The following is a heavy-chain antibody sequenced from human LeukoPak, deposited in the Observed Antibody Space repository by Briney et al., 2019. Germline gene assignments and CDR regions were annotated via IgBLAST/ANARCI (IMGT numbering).Heavy chain of an antibody. V-gene: IGHV3-21*01. D-gene: IGHD3-10*01. J-gene: IGHJ4*02. Sequence: GGSLRLSCAASGFTFSSYSMNWVRQAPGKGLEWVSSISSSSSYIYYADSVKGRFTISRDNAKNSLYLQMNSLRAEDTAVYYCARDAMVRGVIPLDYWGQGTLVTVSP. CDR2: ISSSSSYI. CDR3: ARDAMVRGVIPLDY. CDR1: GFTFSSYS.